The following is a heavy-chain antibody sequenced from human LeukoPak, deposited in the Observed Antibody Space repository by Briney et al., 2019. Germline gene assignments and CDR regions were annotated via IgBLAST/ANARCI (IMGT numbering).Heavy chain of an antibody. CDR3: ARGGIVPAARYYYYMDV. D-gene: IGHD2-2*01. CDR2: MNPNSGNT. CDR1: GYTFTSYD. V-gene: IGHV1-8*01. J-gene: IGHJ6*03. Sequence: GASVKVSCKASGYTFTSYDINWVRQATGQGLEWMGWMNPNSGNTGYAQKFQGRVTMTRNTSISTAYMELSSLRSEDTAVYYCARGGIVPAARYYYYMDVWGKGTTVTISS.